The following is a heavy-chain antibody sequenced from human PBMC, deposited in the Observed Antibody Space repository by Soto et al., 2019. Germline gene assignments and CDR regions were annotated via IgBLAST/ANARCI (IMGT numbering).Heavy chain of an antibody. CDR2: ISGYNGNT. Sequence: VKVSCKASGYTFTNYGITWVRQAPGQGLEWMGWISGYNGNTNYAQKLQGRVTMTTDTSTSTAYMELRSLRSDDTAVYYCARDLFRSSSWYDYRGQGTLVTVSS. CDR3: ARDLFRSSSWYDY. D-gene: IGHD6-13*01. V-gene: IGHV1-18*01. J-gene: IGHJ4*02. CDR1: GYTFTNYG.